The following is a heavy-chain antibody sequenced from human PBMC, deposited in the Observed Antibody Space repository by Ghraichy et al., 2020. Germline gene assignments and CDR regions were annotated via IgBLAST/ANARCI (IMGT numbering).Heavy chain of an antibody. J-gene: IGHJ4*02. CDR2: ISVSGVST. Sequence: GGSLRLSCEASGFTFSSYAMSWVRQAPGKGLEWVSAISVSGVSTYYADSVKGRFIISRDNSKNTLYLQMNSLRAEDTAVYYCTKSQYCSSSSCYKWAFDYWGQGTLVTVSS. CDR1: GFTFSSYA. CDR3: TKSQYCSSSSCYKWAFDY. V-gene: IGHV3-23*01. D-gene: IGHD2-2*02.